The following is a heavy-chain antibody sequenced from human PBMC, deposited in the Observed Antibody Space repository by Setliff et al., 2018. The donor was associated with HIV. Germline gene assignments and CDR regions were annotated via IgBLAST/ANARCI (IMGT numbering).Heavy chain of an antibody. CDR2: ISTYNSNT. D-gene: IGHD3-22*01. V-gene: IGHV1-18*01. CDR1: GYTFTTYG. CDR3: ARDYFDSSAYHSGFGAFDI. J-gene: IGHJ3*02. Sequence: GASVKVSCKASGYTFTTYGITWVRQAPGQGLEWMGWISTYNSNTNYAQKFQGRVTMTTFTSTSTAYMELRGLRSDDTAVYYCARDYFDSSAYHSGFGAFDIWGQGTMVTVSS.